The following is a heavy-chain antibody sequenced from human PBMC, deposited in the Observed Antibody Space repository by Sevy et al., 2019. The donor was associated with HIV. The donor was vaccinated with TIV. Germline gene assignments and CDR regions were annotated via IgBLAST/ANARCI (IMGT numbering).Heavy chain of an antibody. CDR2: IYYSGST. Sequence: SETLSLTCTVSGGSISSYYWSWIRQPPGKGLEWIGSIYYSGSTNYNPSLKSRVTISVDTSKNQFSLKLSSVTAADTAVYYCAREMGGRGSYGGLEYDFDYWGQGTLVTVSS. V-gene: IGHV4-59*01. D-gene: IGHD1-26*01. CDR3: AREMGGRGSYGGLEYDFDY. J-gene: IGHJ4*02. CDR1: GGSISSYY.